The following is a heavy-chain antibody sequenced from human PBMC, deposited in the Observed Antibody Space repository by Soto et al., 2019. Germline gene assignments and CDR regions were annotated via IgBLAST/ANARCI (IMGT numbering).Heavy chain of an antibody. V-gene: IGHV3-9*01. CDR1: GFTFDYYA. D-gene: IGHD6-13*01. CDR2: INWNSGSI. J-gene: IGHJ1*01. Sequence: GGSLRLSCAASGFTFDYYAMHWVRQVPGKGLEWVSGINWNSGSIGYADSVKGRFAISRDNAKNSLHLQMNSLRAEDTAFYYCVKDESINWYSGHFRHWGQGTLVTVSS. CDR3: VKDESINWYSGHFRH.